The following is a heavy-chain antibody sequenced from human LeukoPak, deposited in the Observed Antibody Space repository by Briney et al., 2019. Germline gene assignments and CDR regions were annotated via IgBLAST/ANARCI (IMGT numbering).Heavy chain of an antibody. CDR1: GGSFSGYY. V-gene: IGHV4-34*01. CDR2: INHSGST. D-gene: IGHD6-13*01. J-gene: IGHJ5*02. CDR3: ARGQQLETNWFDP. Sequence: PSETLSLTCAVYGGSFSGYYWSWIRQPPGKGLEWIGEINHSGSTNYNPSLKSRVTISVDTSKNQFSLKLSSVTAADTAVYYCARGQQLETNWFDPWGQGTLVTVSS.